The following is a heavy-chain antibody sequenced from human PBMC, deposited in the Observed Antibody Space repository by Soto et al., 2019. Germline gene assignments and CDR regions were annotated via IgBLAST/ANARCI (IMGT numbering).Heavy chain of an antibody. CDR2: INSDGSIT. CDR1: AFIFSSHW. V-gene: IGHV3-74*01. D-gene: IGHD2-21*01. CDR3: ARRDQIAYYYGMDV. J-gene: IGHJ6*02. Sequence: GGSLRLSCAPSAFIFSSHWMNWVRLAPRMGDVWVSRINSDGSITGYADSVKGRFTIYRDKAKNTLYLQMNSLRAEDTAVYYCARRDQIAYYYGMDVWGQGTTVTVSS.